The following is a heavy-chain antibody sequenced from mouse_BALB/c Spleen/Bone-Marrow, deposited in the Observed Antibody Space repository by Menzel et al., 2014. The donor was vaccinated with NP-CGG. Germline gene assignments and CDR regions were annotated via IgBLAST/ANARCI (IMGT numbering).Heavy chain of an antibody. CDR3: SYYRYDINY. CDR1: GYTFTSYW. CDR2: IAPGSGST. J-gene: IGHJ2*01. D-gene: IGHD2-14*01. Sequence: DLVKPGASVKLSCTASGYTFTSYWINWIKQRPGQGLEWIGRIAPGSGSTYYNEMFKGKATLTVDTSSSTAYILLSSLSSDDSAVYFCSYYRYDINYWGQGTTLTVSS. V-gene: IGHV1S41*01.